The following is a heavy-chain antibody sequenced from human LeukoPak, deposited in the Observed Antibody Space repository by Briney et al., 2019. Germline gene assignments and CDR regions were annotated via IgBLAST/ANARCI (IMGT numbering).Heavy chain of an antibody. CDR1: GYTFTSYG. CDR2: ISAYNGNT. D-gene: IGHD3-3*01. J-gene: IGHJ4*02. CDR3: ARDVTIFGVVINDY. Sequence: ASVKVSCKASGYTFTSYGISWVRQAPGQGLEWMGWISAYNGNTNYAQKLQGRVTVTTDTSTSTAYMELRSLRSDDTAVYYCARDVTIFGVVINDYWGQGTLVTVSS. V-gene: IGHV1-18*01.